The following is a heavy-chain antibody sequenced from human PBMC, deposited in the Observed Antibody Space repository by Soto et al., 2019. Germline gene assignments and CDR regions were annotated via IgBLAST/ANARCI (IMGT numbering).Heavy chain of an antibody. J-gene: IGHJ5*02. CDR3: ARGSSSWYVGNWFDP. CDR1: GGSISSGGYS. Sequence: QLQLQESGSGLVKPSQTLSLTCAVSGGSISSGGYSWSWIRQPPGKGLEWIGYIYHSGSTYYNPSLKSRGTRSVDRSKNQFSLKLSSVTAADTAVDHCARGSSSWYVGNWFDPWGPGTLVTVSS. CDR2: IYHSGST. D-gene: IGHD6-13*01. V-gene: IGHV4-30-2*01.